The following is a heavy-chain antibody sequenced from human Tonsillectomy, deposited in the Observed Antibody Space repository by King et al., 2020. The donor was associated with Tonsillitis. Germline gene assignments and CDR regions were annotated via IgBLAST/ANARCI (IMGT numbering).Heavy chain of an antibody. Sequence: VQLVESGGGLVQPGRSLRLSCAASGFTFSTYEMNWVRQAPGKGLEWISYISSSGSSTYYADSVKGRFTISRDDAKSSLYLQMNSLRAEDTAVYYCARKRPVNRYSYGLYYNYYMDVWGKGTTVTVSS. CDR2: ISSSGSST. D-gene: IGHD5-18*01. CDR3: ARKRPVNRYSYGLYYNYYMDV. CDR1: GFTFSTYE. J-gene: IGHJ6*03. V-gene: IGHV3-48*03.